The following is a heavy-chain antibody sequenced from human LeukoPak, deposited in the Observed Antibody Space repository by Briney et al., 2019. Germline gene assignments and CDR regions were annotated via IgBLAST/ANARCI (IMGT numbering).Heavy chain of an antibody. D-gene: IGHD4-17*01. CDR1: GDSITSSHW. CDR2: IFHAGST. J-gene: IGHJ4*02. Sequence: PSGTLSLTCAVSGDSITSSHWWTWIRQPPGKGLEWIGEIFHAGSTNYSSSLESRVTISVDKSKNQFSLKLTSVTAADTAVYFCARAYGDYRWFFDFWGPGILVTVSS. V-gene: IGHV4-4*02. CDR3: ARAYGDYRWFFDF.